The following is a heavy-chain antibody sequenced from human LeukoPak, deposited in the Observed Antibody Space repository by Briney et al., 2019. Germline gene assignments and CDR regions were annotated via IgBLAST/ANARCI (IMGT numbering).Heavy chain of an antibody. J-gene: IGHJ3*02. CDR3: ATLRGGGDAFDI. D-gene: IGHD3-16*01. Sequence: GGSLRLSCAASGFTFSSYAMSWVRQGPGKGLEWVSALNAGGGSTYYADSVKGRFTISRDNSKNTLYLQMNSLRAEDTAIYYFATLRGGGDAFDIWGRGTMVTVSS. CDR2: LNAGGGST. CDR1: GFTFSSYA. V-gene: IGHV3-23*01.